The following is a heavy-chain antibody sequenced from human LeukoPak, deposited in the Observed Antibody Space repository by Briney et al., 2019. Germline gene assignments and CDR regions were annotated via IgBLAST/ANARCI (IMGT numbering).Heavy chain of an antibody. V-gene: IGHV1-2*02. D-gene: IGHD3-22*01. J-gene: IGHJ5*02. CDR3: ARDALYYYDSSGYS. Sequence: ASVKVSCKASGCTFTGYYMHWVRQAPGQGLEWMGWINPNSGGTNYAQKFQGRVTMTRDTSISTAYMELSRLRSDDTAVYYCARDALYYYDSSGYSWGQGTLVTVSS. CDR1: GCTFTGYY. CDR2: INPNSGGT.